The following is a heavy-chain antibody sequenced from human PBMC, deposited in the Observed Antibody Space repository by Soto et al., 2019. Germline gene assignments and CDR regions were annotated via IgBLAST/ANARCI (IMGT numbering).Heavy chain of an antibody. Sequence: QVQLQESGPGLVKPSQTLSLTCTVSGGSISSGDYYWSWIRQPPGKGLEWIGYSYYSGSTYYNPSLKSRVTISVDTSKNQFSLKLSSVTAAYTAVYYCARAYYDFWSGYYKVTWFDPWGQGTLVPVSS. J-gene: IGHJ5*02. CDR1: GGSISSGDYY. CDR3: ARAYYDFWSGYYKVTWFDP. D-gene: IGHD3-3*01. CDR2: SYYSGST. V-gene: IGHV4-30-4*01.